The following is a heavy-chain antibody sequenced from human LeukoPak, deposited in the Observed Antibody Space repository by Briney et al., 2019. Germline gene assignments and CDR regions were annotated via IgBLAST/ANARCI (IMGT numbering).Heavy chain of an antibody. CDR3: AKDVGGSSFFDY. D-gene: IGHD6-6*01. V-gene: IGHV3-23*01. CDR2: ISGDGRNT. Sequence: PGGSLRLSCAASGFTFNNFGMAWVRQAPGKGPEGVSTISGDGRNTHYADSVKGRFAISRDNSMSMLFLQMSSLRVEDTALYYCAKDVGGSSFFDYWGQGISVTVSS. CDR1: GFTFNNFG. J-gene: IGHJ4*02.